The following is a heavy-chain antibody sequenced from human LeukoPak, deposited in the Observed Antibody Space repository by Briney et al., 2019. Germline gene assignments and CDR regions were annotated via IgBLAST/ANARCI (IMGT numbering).Heavy chain of an antibody. Sequence: GGSLRLSCAASGFTFSNYGIFWVRQAPGQGLAWVSTHSSVSGKTYYTDSVKGRFTISRDNSKNTLYLQMNSLRAEDTAVYYCARGRTVVIDYWGQGTLVTVSA. J-gene: IGHJ4*02. D-gene: IGHD2-15*01. CDR3: ARGRTVVIDY. CDR2: HSSVSGKT. V-gene: IGHV3-23*01. CDR1: GFTFSNYG.